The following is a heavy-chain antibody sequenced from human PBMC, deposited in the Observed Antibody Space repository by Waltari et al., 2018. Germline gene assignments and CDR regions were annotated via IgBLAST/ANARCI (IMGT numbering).Heavy chain of an antibody. CDR2: PIPKYGTT. D-gene: IGHD3-10*01. V-gene: IGHV1-69*01. CDR1: AGYFSKYS. Sequence: QVHLVQSGAAVRNPGSSVQASCQSPAGYFSKYSVRWSRQAPGQRPEWVGGPIPKYGTTTAAEKFRDRVTFTADESRTTVYMELSYLTSDDTAIYYCTESRDGVNYLFFFFDNWGQGTLVTVSS. CDR3: TESRDGVNYLFFFFDN. J-gene: IGHJ4*02.